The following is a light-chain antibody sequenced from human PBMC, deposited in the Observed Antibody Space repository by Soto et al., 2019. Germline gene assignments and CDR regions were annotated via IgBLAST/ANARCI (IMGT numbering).Light chain of an antibody. V-gene: IGKV1-5*01. CDR2: SAS. Sequence: DIQMTQSPSTLSASVGDRVTITCPASQSISTWLSWYQQKPGSVPKLLIYSASTLQSGVPSRFSGSGSGTEFTLTITSLQPEDFAIYYCQQYDYYAGTLGQGTTVDMK. CDR3: QQYDYYAGT. CDR1: QSISTW. J-gene: IGKJ1*01.